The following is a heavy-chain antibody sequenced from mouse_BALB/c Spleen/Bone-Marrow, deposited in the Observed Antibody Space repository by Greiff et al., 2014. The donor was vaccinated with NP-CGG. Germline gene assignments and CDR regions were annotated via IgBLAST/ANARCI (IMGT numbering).Heavy chain of an antibody. CDR2: IYPGDGDT. Sequence: VMLVESGAELVRPGSSVKISCKASGYAFSAYWMNWVKQRPGQGLEWIGQIYPGDGDTNYNGKFKGKATLTADKSSSTAYMQLSSLTSEDSAVYFCTRSTATFDYWCQGTTLTVSS. D-gene: IGHD1-2*01. CDR1: GYAFSAYW. CDR3: TRSTATFDY. J-gene: IGHJ2*01. V-gene: IGHV1-80*01.